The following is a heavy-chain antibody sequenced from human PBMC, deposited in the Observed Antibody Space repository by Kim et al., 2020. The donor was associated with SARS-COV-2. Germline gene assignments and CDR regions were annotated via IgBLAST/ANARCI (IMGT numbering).Heavy chain of an antibody. CDR2: INHSGST. CDR1: GGSFSGYY. V-gene: IGHV4-34*01. J-gene: IGHJ4*02. CDR3: ARGPYYYDSSGSHYTFDY. Sequence: SETLSLTCAVYGGSFSGYYWSWIRQPPGKGLEWIGEINHSGSTNYNPSLKSRVTISVDTSKNQFSLKLSSVTAADTAVYYCARGPYYYDSSGSHYTFDYWGQGTLVTVSS. D-gene: IGHD3-22*01.